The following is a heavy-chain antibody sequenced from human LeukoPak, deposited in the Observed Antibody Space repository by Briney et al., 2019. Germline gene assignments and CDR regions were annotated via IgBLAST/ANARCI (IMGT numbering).Heavy chain of an antibody. J-gene: IGHJ4*02. V-gene: IGHV4-39*01. CDR1: GGSISSSSYY. D-gene: IGHD6-19*01. CDR2: IYYSGST. Sequence: SETLSLTCTVSGGSISSSSYYWGWIRQPPGKGLEWIGGIYYSGSTYYNPSLKSRVTISVDTSKNQFSLKLSSVTAADTAVYYCARPSSGWYGFDYWGQGTLVTVSS. CDR3: ARPSSGWYGFDY.